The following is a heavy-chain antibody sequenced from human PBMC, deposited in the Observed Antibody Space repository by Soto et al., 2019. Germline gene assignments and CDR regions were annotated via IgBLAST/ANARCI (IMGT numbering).Heavy chain of an antibody. D-gene: IGHD1-7*01. CDR1: GGSLRSTVYY. V-gene: IGHV4-39*01. CDR2: IYYIGST. CDR3: ARQHTWNYVRWFDP. Sequence: PSETLSLTCTVSGGSLRSTVYYGGWLRQPPGKGLEWIGSIYYIGSTYYNPSLKSRVSMSVDSSKNQFSLRLSSVTAADTAIYYCARQHTWNYVRWFDPWGQGIMVTVYS. J-gene: IGHJ5*02.